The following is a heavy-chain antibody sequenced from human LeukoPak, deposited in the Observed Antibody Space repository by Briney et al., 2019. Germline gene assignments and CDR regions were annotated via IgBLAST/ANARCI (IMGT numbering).Heavy chain of an antibody. D-gene: IGHD2-15*01. J-gene: IGHJ4*02. CDR3: AREGSGSRPLDY. V-gene: IGHV4-39*07. CDR2: IYYTGST. CDR1: GGSITGSGYY. Sequence: SETLSLTCSVSGGSITGSGYYWVWIRQPPGKGLEWIATIYYTGSTYYNPSLKSRVTISVDTSKNQFSLKLSSVTAADTAVYYCAREGSGSRPLDYWGQGTLVTVSS.